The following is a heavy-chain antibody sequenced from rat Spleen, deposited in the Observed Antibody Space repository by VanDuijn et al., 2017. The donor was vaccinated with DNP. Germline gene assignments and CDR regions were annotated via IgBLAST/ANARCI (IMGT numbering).Heavy chain of an antibody. Sequence: EVKLVESGGGLVQPGRSLKLSCAASGFNFNDYWMGWVRQAPGKGLEWIGEINKDSSTINYTPSLKDKFTISRDNAQNTLYLQMNSLRSEDTATYYCARSMSGIRGYYFDYWGQGVMVTVSS. J-gene: IGHJ2*01. D-gene: IGHD1-4*01. V-gene: IGHV4-2*01. CDR1: GFNFNDYW. CDR2: INKDSSTI. CDR3: ARSMSGIRGYYFDY.